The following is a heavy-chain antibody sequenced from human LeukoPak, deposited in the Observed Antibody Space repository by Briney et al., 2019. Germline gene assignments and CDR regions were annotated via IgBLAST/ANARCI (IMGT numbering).Heavy chain of an antibody. J-gene: IGHJ4*02. V-gene: IGHV4-59*01. CDR2: IYYSGST. Sequence: SETLSLTCIVSGGSISSYYWSWIRQPPGKGLEWIGYIYYSGSTNYNPSLKRRVTISVDTSKNQFSLKLSSVTAADTAVYYCARYSGSYALFDYWGQGTLVTVSS. CDR1: GGSISSYY. D-gene: IGHD1-26*01. CDR3: ARYSGSYALFDY.